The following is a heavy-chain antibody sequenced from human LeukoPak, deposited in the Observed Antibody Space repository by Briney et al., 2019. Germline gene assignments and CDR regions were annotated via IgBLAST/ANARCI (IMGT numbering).Heavy chain of an antibody. J-gene: IGHJ4*02. CDR3: ARANGIRENFDY. CDR1: GFTFDDYG. V-gene: IGHV3-20*04. D-gene: IGHD2-8*01. Sequence: GGSLRLSCAASGFTFDDYGMSWVRQAPGKGLEWVSGINLNGGSTGYADSVKGRFTISRDNAKNSLYLKMNSLRAEDTALYYCARANGIRENFDYWGQGTLVTVSS. CDR2: INLNGGST.